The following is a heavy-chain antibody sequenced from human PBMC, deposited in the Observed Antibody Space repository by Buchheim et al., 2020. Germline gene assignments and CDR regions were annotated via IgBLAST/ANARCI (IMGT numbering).Heavy chain of an antibody. J-gene: IGHJ6*02. D-gene: IGHD3-3*01. CDR3: ATDRLEWLYCYGIDV. CDR2: ITNDGRNK. V-gene: IGHV3-30*03. Sequence: QVQLVESGGGVVQPGRSLRFSCAASGFTFSSYGMHWVRQAPGKGLEWVAVITNDGRNKYYADSVKGRFTISRDNSKNTLYLQMNSLRAEDTAVYYCATDRLEWLYCYGIDVWGQGTT. CDR1: GFTFSSYG.